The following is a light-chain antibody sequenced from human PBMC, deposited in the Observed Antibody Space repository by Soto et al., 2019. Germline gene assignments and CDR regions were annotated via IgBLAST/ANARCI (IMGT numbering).Light chain of an antibody. Sequence: QSVLTQPASVSGSPGQSITISCTGTSSDVGSYNLVSWYQQHPGKAPKLMIYEGSKRPSGVSNRFSGSKSGNTASLTISGLQAEDEADYYCCSYAGSRVFGGGTKVTV. V-gene: IGLV2-23*01. J-gene: IGLJ2*01. CDR2: EGS. CDR3: CSYAGSRV. CDR1: SSDVGSYNL.